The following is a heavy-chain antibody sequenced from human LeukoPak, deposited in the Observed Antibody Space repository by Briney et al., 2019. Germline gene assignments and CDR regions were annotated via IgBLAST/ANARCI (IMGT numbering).Heavy chain of an antibody. CDR1: GYSISSGYY. J-gene: IGHJ4*02. CDR3: ARVTVVTVDY. Sequence: SETLSLTCTVSGYSISSGYYWGWIRQPPGKGLEWIGSIYHSGSTYYNPSLKSRVTISVDTSKNQFSLKLSSVTAADTAVYYCARVTVVTVDYWGQGTLVTVSS. D-gene: IGHD4-23*01. V-gene: IGHV4-38-2*02. CDR2: IYHSGST.